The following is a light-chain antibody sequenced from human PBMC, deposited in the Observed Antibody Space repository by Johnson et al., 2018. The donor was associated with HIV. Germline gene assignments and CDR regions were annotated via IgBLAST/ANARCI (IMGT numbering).Light chain of an antibody. CDR1: SSTIGSNY. CDR2: KNN. Sequence: QSVLTQSPSVSAAPGQKVTISCSGSSSTIGSNYVSWYQLLPGTPPKLLIFKNNERPSGIPDRFSGSKSGTSATLGITGLQTGDEADYYCGTWDTSLSAPYVFGTGTRLTVL. V-gene: IGLV1-51*02. J-gene: IGLJ1*01. CDR3: GTWDTSLSAPYV.